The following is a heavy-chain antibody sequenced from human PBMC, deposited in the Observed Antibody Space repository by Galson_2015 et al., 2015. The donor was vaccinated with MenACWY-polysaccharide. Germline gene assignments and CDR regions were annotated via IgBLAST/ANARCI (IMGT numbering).Heavy chain of an antibody. J-gene: IGHJ3*01. CDR2: IKQDGSET. CDR3: ANNAFDL. V-gene: IGHV3-7*01. Sequence: SLRLSCAASGFIFSNYYMSWVRQAPGKGLEWVANIKQDGSETLYVDSVKGRFTISRDNAKNSMYLQMNSLRAEDTAVYYCANNAFDLWGQGTMVTVSS. CDR1: GFIFSNYY.